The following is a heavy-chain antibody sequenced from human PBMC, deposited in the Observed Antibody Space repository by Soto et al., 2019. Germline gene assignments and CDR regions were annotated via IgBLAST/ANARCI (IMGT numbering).Heavy chain of an antibody. Sequence: VQLVESGGGGVQPGTSLRLSCSTSGFRFKSLFMHWVRQAPGKGLDWVAFTSYDGNNKDYGDSVKGRFTVSRDNSQNTLHLQMDFLRPEDTALYYCARWGTTGGFDLWGQGTLVSVSS. D-gene: IGHD3-16*01. CDR3: ARWGTTGGFDL. CDR1: GFRFKSLF. CDR2: TSYDGNNK. J-gene: IGHJ4*02. V-gene: IGHV3-30*19.